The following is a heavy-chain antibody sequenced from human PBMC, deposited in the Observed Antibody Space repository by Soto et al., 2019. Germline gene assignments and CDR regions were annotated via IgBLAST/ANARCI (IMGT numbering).Heavy chain of an antibody. Sequence: PSETLSLTCAVSGGSISSGGYSWSWIRQPPGKGLEWIGCIYHSGSAYYNPSLKSRVTMSVDMSKNQFSLNLKSVTAADTAEYYCARRIGAAGTENWFAPWGQGTLVTVSS. CDR2: IYHSGSA. CDR1: GGSISSGGYS. D-gene: IGHD6-13*01. CDR3: ARRIGAAGTENWFAP. V-gene: IGHV4-30-2*01. J-gene: IGHJ5*02.